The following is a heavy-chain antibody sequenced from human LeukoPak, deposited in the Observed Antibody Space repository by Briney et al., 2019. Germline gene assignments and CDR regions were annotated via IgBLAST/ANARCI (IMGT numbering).Heavy chain of an antibody. V-gene: IGHV4-59*01. CDR3: ARLIRGSSYYYYGMDV. CDR1: GGSISSYY. D-gene: IGHD6-6*01. Sequence: SETLSLTCTVSGGSISSYYWSWIRQPPGKGLEWIGYIYYSGSTNYNPSLKSRVTISVDTSKNQFPLKLSSVTAADTAVYYCARLIRGSSYYYYGMDVWGQGTTVTVSS. J-gene: IGHJ6*02. CDR2: IYYSGST.